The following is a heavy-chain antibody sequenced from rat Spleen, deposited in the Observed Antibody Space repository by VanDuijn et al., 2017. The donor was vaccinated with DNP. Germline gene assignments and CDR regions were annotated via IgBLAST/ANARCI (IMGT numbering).Heavy chain of an antibody. CDR3: ARDDTVAPFDY. CDR2: IWNNGGT. CDR1: GFSLTSNN. Sequence: QVQLKESGPGLVQPSQTLSLTCTVAGFSLTSNNVHWVRQPPGKGLEWMGVIWNNGGTRYNSVLKSRLSITKDTSKSQVFLKMNSLQTEDTATYYCARDDTVAPFDYWGQGVMVTVSS. D-gene: IGHD1-8*01. V-gene: IGHV2-41*01. J-gene: IGHJ2*01.